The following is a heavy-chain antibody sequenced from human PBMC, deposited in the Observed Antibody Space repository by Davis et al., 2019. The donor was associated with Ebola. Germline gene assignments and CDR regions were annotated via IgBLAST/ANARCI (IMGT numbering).Heavy chain of an antibody. J-gene: IGHJ3*02. Sequence: PGGSLRLSCAASGFTLTSSAIHWVRQAPGKGLEWVSVIYRGGPTHYADSVKGRFTISRDNAKNSLYLQMNSLRDEDTAVYYCARGPGSIWGQGTMVTVSS. CDR3: ARGPGSI. CDR2: IYRGGPT. V-gene: IGHV3-66*01. CDR1: GFTLTSSA.